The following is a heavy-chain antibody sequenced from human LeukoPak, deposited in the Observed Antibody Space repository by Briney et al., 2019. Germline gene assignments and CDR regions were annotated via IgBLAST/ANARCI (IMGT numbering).Heavy chain of an antibody. Sequence: GGSLRLSCAASGFTFSSYSMNWVRQAPGKGLEWVSSISSSSSYIYYADSVKGRFTISRDNAKNSLYQQMNSLRAEDTAVYYCARGRTVTYFDYWGQGTLVTVSS. CDR3: ARGRTVTYFDY. V-gene: IGHV3-21*01. CDR2: ISSSSSYI. D-gene: IGHD4-17*01. CDR1: GFTFSSYS. J-gene: IGHJ4*02.